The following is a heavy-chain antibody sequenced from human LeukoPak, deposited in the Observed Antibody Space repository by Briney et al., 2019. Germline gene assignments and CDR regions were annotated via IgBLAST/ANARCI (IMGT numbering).Heavy chain of an antibody. Sequence: GGSLRLSCAASGFTFSNAWMNWVRQAPGKGLEWVGRVKSKSDGGTTDYAAPVEGRFTISRDDSKNTLYLQMNSLKTEDTAVYYCTTQYYDISGDDYWGQGTLVTVSS. CDR1: GFTFSNAW. V-gene: IGHV3-15*01. CDR2: VKSKSDGGTT. D-gene: IGHD3-22*01. CDR3: TTQYYDISGDDY. J-gene: IGHJ4*02.